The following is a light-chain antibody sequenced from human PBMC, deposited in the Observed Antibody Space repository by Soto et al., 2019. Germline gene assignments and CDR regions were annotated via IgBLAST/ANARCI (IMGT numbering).Light chain of an antibody. J-gene: IGKJ1*01. Sequence: EIVMTQSPATLSVSPGERATLSCRARQSVITNLAWYQQKPGQAPRPLIHGASTRAAIIPARFSCSGSGTEFTLPIVNVHSEDCAVSCCWKYNKWPRRFGQGTQ. V-gene: IGKV3-15*01. CDR1: QSVITN. CDR3: WKYNKWPRR. CDR2: GAS.